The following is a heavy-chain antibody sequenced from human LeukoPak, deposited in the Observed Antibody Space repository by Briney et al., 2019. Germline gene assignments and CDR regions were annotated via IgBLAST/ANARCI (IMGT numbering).Heavy chain of an antibody. Sequence: GGSLRLSCAASGFTFSSYAMSWVRQAPGKGLEWVSAISGSGGSTYYADSVKGRFTISRDNSKNTLYLQMNSLRAEDTAVYYCAKVLDYYGSGSQSSFDYWGQGTLVTVSS. CDR1: GFTFSSYA. CDR3: AKVLDYYGSGSQSSFDY. J-gene: IGHJ4*02. D-gene: IGHD3-10*01. V-gene: IGHV3-23*01. CDR2: ISGSGGST.